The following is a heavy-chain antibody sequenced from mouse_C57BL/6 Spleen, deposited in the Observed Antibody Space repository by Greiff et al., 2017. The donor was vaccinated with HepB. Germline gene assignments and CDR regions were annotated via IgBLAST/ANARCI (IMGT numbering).Heavy chain of an antibody. V-gene: IGHV1-78*01. CDR1: GYTFTDHT. D-gene: IGHD2-3*01. CDR3: ARSEIYDGYYYFVY. Sequence: QVQLQQSDAELVKPGASVKISGKVSGYTFTDHTIHWMKQRPEQGLEWIGYIYPREGSTKYNEKFKGKATLTADKSSSTAYMQLNSLTSEDCAVYVCARSEIYDGYYYFVYGGQGTTLTLFS. CDR2: IYPREGST. J-gene: IGHJ2*01.